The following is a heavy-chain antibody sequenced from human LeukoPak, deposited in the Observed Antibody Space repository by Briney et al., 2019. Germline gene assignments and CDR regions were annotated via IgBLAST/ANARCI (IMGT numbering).Heavy chain of an antibody. CDR2: ISSSGSTI. D-gene: IGHD3-22*01. CDR3: ARATYDSSGSSFDY. CDR1: GFTFSSYE. V-gene: IGHV3-48*03. J-gene: IGHJ4*02. Sequence: GSLRLSCAASGFTFSSYEMNWVRQAPGKGLEWVSYISSSGSTIYYADSVKGRFTISRDNAKNSLYLQMNSLRAEDTAVYYCARATYDSSGSSFDYWGQGTLVTVSS.